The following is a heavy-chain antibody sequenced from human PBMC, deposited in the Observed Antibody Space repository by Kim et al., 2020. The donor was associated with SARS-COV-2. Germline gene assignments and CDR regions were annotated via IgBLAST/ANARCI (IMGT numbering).Heavy chain of an antibody. D-gene: IGHD6-25*01. Sequence: SETLSLTCAVYGGSFSGYYWSWIRQPPGKGLEWIGEINHSGSTNYNPSLKSRVTISVDTSKNQFSLKLSSVTAADTAVYYCARAIAAALGYWGQGTLVTVSS. CDR3: ARAIAAALGY. V-gene: IGHV4-34*01. J-gene: IGHJ4*02. CDR1: GGSFSGYY. CDR2: INHSGST.